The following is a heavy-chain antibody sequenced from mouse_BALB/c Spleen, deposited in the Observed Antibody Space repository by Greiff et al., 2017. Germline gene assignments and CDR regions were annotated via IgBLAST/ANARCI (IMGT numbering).Heavy chain of an antibody. CDR1: GFTFSSYG. D-gene: IGHD1-2*01. CDR3: ARHFITTATEAMDY. CDR2: ISSGGSYT. V-gene: IGHV5-6*02. J-gene: IGHJ4*01. Sequence: DVMLVESGGDLVKPGGSLRLSCAASGFTFSSYGMSWVRQTPDKRLEWVATISSGGSYTYYPDSVKGRFTISRDNAKNTLYLQMSSLKSEDTAMYYCARHFITTATEAMDYWGQGTSVTVSS.